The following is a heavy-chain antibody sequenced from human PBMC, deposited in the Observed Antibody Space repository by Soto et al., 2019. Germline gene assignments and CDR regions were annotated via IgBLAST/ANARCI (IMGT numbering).Heavy chain of an antibody. CDR3: ARDYDSSGYYYQY. CDR1: GGSITTYY. Sequence: SETLSLTCTVSGGSITTYYWSWIRQPPGKGLEWIGYMYYSGSTNYNPSLKSRVTISVDTSKNQFSLKLSSVTAADTAVYYCARDYDSSGYYYQYWGQXTLVTVS. J-gene: IGHJ4*02. CDR2: MYYSGST. V-gene: IGHV4-59*01. D-gene: IGHD3-22*01.